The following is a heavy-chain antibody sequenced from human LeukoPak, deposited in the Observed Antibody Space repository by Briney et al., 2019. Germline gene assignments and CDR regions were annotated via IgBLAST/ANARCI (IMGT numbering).Heavy chain of an antibody. CDR3: AKDDRWLQFCC. D-gene: IGHD5-24*01. V-gene: IGHV3-30*02. CDR2: IRYDGSRK. J-gene: IGHJ4*02. Sequence: GGSLRLSCAASGFTFSTYGMHWVRQAPGKGLEWVSFIRYDGSRKYYADSVKGRFTISRDNSKNTLYLQMNSLRAEDTAVYYCAKDDRWLQFCCWGQGTLVTVSA. CDR1: GFTFSTYG.